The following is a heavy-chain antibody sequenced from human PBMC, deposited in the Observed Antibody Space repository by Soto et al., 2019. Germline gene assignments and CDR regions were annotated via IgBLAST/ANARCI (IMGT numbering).Heavy chain of an antibody. J-gene: IGHJ3*02. D-gene: IGHD5-12*01. CDR3: ARSAFRGYGVSNAFDI. Sequence: SVKVSCKASGGTFSSYTISWVRQAPGQGLEWMGRIIPILGIANYAQKFQGRVTITADKSTSTAYMELSSLRSEDTAVYYCARSAFRGYGVSNAFDIWGQGTMVTVSS. CDR2: IIPILGIA. V-gene: IGHV1-69*02. CDR1: GGTFSSYT.